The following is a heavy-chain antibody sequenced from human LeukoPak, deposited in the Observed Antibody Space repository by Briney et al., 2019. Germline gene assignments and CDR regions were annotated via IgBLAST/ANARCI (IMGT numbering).Heavy chain of an antibody. V-gene: IGHV3-30-3*01. CDR3: ARDGDAQYCSSTNCLFHY. CDR1: GFTFSRYA. CDR2: ISYDGSNK. Sequence: PGRSLRLSCAASGFTFSRYAMHWVRQAPGKGLEWVAVISYDGSNKYYADSVKGRFTISRDNSKNTLYLQMNSLRGEDTAVYYCARDGDAQYCSSTNCLFHYWGQGTLVTVSS. D-gene: IGHD2-2*01. J-gene: IGHJ4*02.